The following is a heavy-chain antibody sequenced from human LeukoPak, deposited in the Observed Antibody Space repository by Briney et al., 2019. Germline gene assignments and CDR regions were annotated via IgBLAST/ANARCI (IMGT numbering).Heavy chain of an antibody. Sequence: GESLKISRKGSGYRVTSYWIGWVRQKTDKSLEWMGIVFPSCSETRYSPCFQGQVTISADMSINTAYLQWQWNSLTASDTAMYYFVRVRLDCSGGTCLDFDYWGQGTLVAFSS. D-gene: IGHD2-15*01. CDR3: VRVRLDCSGGTCLDFDY. CDR2: VFPSCSET. J-gene: IGHJ4*02. CDR1: GYRVTSYW. V-gene: IGHV5-51*01.